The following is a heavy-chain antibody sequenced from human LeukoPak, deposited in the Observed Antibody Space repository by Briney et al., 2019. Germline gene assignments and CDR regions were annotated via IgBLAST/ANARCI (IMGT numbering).Heavy chain of an antibody. CDR2: TYCRSKCYN. J-gene: IGHJ2*01. Sequence: SQTLSLTCAISGDSVSSSSATWNWIRQSPSRGLEWLGRTYCRSKCYNDYAVSVKSRITINADTSKNQFSLQVNSVTPEDTAVYYCARDLGAYWYFDLWGRGTLVTVSS. CDR1: GDSVSSSSAT. V-gene: IGHV6-1*01. D-gene: IGHD4-17*01. CDR3: ARDLGAYWYFDL.